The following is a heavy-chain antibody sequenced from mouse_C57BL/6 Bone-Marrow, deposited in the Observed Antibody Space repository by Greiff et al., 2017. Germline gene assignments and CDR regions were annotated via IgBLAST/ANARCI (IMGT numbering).Heavy chain of an antibody. CDR3: ARPHYYGSSRDY. CDR1: GYTFTSYW. D-gene: IGHD1-1*01. CDR2: IHPNSGST. Sequence: VQLQQSGAELVKPGASVKLSCKASGYTFTSYWMHWVKQRPGQGLEWIGMIHPNSGSTNYNEKFKSKATLTVDKSSSTAYMQLSSLTSEDSAVYYCARPHYYGSSRDYWGQGTTLTVSS. J-gene: IGHJ2*01. V-gene: IGHV1-64*01.